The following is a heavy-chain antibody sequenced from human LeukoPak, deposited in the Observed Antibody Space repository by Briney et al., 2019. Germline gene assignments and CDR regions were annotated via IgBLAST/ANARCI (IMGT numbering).Heavy chain of an antibody. Sequence: GSLRLSCAASGFTFSSYAMHWVRQAPGKGLEWVAVISYDGSNKYYADSVKGGFTISRDNSKNTLYLQMNSLRAEDTAVYYCARGTYYDSSGYPPLDYWGQGTLVTVSS. CDR3: ARGTYYDSSGYPPLDY. D-gene: IGHD3-22*01. J-gene: IGHJ4*02. CDR2: ISYDGSNK. CDR1: GFTFSSYA. V-gene: IGHV3-30*04.